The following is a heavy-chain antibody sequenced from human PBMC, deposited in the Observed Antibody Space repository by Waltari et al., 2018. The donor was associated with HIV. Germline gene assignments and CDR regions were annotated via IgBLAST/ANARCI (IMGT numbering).Heavy chain of an antibody. J-gene: IGHJ2*01. CDR1: GFTFRSND. CDR3: AKDWTPIGLWHFDL. D-gene: IGHD1-1*01. CDR2: IGTNGDT. Sequence: EVQLVESGGGLVQPGGSLRLSCAASGFTFRSNDMHWVRKVIGKGLEWVSGIGTNGDTYYADSVKGRFTISRENGKNSLYLQMNSLRVEDTAVYYCAKDWTPIGLWHFDLWGRGTLVTVSS. V-gene: IGHV3-13*01.